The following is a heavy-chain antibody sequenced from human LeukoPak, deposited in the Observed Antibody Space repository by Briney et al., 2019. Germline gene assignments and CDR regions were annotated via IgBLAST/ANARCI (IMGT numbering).Heavy chain of an antibody. D-gene: IGHD3-9*01. CDR2: ITPNSGGT. Sequence: WASVKVSCKASGYTFTGYYMHWVRQAPGQGLEWMGWITPNSGGTNYAQKFQGRVTMTRDTSISTAYMELSRLRSDDTAVYYCARGTLLRYFDWLLPDSDIDYWGQGTLVTVSS. CDR1: GYTFTGYY. CDR3: ARGTLLRYFDWLLPDSDIDY. J-gene: IGHJ4*02. V-gene: IGHV1-2*02.